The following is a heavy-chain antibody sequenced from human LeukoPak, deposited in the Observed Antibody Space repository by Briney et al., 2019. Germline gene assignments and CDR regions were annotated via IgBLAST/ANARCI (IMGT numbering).Heavy chain of an antibody. CDR3: VRDHCTSNDCYEEQYYGLGV. J-gene: IGHJ6*02. D-gene: IGHD2-2*01. Sequence: ASVKVSCKASGYTFIAYYIQWVRQAPGQGLEWMGCINANSGGTKYAQKFQGRVSMTRDTSIGTAYLEMSRLRSDDTAVYYCVRDHCTSNDCYEEQYYGLGVWGQGTTVTVSS. V-gene: IGHV1-2*02. CDR1: GYTFIAYY. CDR2: INANSGGT.